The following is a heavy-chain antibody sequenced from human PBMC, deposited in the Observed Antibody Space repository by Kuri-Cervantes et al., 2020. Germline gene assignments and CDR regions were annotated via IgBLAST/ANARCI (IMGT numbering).Heavy chain of an antibody. V-gene: IGHV3-15*01. CDR3: PGPSGSWFGELLGVTE. Sequence: GGSLRLSFAASGFTFSNAWMSWVRQAPGKGLEWICSIKSKSDGGTTDYAAPVNGKCTITRYDSKNTLYLQMNSLKTEDTAMYYCPGPSGSWFGELLGVTEWGQGTLVTVSS. D-gene: IGHD3-10*01. CDR1: GFTFSNAW. CDR2: IKSKSDGGTT. J-gene: IGHJ4*02.